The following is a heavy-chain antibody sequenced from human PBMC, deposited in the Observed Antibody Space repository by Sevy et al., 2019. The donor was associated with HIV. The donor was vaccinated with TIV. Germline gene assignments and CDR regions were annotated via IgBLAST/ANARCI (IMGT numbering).Heavy chain of an antibody. V-gene: IGHV3-30*03. CDR2: ISYHGRDK. CDR3: VRVLWDVLVVPAATPSPWLDS. Sequence: GGSLRLSCVVSGFTFTTSGMHWVRQAPGKGLEWVAVISYHGRDKFYADSVKGRFTISRDNAKNSLYLQMYSLKAGDTALYYCVRVLWDVLVVPAATPSPWLDSWGQGTLVTVSS. D-gene: IGHD3-16*02. J-gene: IGHJ5*01. CDR1: GFTFTTSG.